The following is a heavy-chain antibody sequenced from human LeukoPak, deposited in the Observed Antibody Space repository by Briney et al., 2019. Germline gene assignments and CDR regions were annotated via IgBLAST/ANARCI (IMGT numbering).Heavy chain of an antibody. D-gene: IGHD3-10*01. J-gene: IGHJ4*02. CDR2: MNPNSGNT. Sequence: ASVKVSCKASGYTFTSYGISWVRQATGQGLEWMGWMNPNSGNTGYAQKFQGRVTMTRNTSISTAYMELSSLRSEDTAVYYCARVYGSGSGPRQLAHWGQGTLVTVSS. CDR1: GYTFTSYG. V-gene: IGHV1-8*02. CDR3: ARVYGSGSGPRQLAH.